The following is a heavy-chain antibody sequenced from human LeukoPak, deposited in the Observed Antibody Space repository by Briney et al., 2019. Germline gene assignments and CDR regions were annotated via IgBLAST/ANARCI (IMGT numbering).Heavy chain of an antibody. Sequence: PGGSLRLSCAASGFTFSSYWMHCVRQAPGKGLVWVSRINSDGSSTNYADSVKGRFTIARDNVKNTLYLQMNSLRDEDTAVYYCARVSSGWYNPAVDYWGQGTLVTVSS. V-gene: IGHV3-74*01. CDR3: ARVSSGWYNPAVDY. CDR1: GFTFSSYW. D-gene: IGHD6-19*01. CDR2: INSDGSST. J-gene: IGHJ4*02.